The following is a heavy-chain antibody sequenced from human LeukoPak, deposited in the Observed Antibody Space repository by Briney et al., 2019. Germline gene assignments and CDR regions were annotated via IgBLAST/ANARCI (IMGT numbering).Heavy chain of an antibody. J-gene: IGHJ3*02. Sequence: SVKVSCKASGGTFSSYAISWVRQAPGQGLEWMGRIIPILGIANYAQKFQGRVTITADKSTSTAYMELSSLRSEDTAVYYCARDDGFYFGGNSGLSDDAFDIWGQGTLVTVSS. D-gene: IGHD4-23*01. CDR2: IIPILGIA. CDR3: ARDDGFYFGGNSGLSDDAFDI. V-gene: IGHV1-69*04. CDR1: GGTFSSYA.